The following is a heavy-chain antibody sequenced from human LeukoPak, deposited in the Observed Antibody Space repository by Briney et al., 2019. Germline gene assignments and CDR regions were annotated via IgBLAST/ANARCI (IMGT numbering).Heavy chain of an antibody. D-gene: IGHD3-10*01. V-gene: IGHV3-15*01. J-gene: IGHJ5*02. Sequence: GGSLRLSCAASGFTFSNAWMSWVRQAPGKGLEWVGRIKSKTDGGTTDYAAPVKGRFTISRDDSKNTLYLQMNSLKTEDTAVYYCAREVAGSYFPRAFDPWGQGTQVTVSS. CDR3: AREVAGSYFPRAFDP. CDR2: IKSKTDGGTT. CDR1: GFTFSNAW.